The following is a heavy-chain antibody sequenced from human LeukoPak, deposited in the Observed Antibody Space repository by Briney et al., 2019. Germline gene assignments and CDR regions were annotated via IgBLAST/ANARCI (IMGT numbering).Heavy chain of an antibody. Sequence: GRSLRLSCAASGFTFDAYAMHWGRQAPGKGLEWVSGISWNSGSIGYADSVKGRFTVSRDNAKNSLYLQMNSLRAEDTALYYCAKGYYYGSGSWGQGTLVTVSS. J-gene: IGHJ4*02. CDR3: AKGYYYGSGS. CDR1: GFTFDAYA. V-gene: IGHV3-9*01. D-gene: IGHD3-10*01. CDR2: ISWNSGSI.